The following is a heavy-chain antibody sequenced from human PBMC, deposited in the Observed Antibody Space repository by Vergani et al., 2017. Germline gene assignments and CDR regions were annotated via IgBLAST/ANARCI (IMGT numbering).Heavy chain of an antibody. CDR2: IYYSGST. CDR1: GGSISSYY. V-gene: IGHV4-59*01. CDR3: ARVRVVVAADPGVDAFDI. D-gene: IGHD2-15*01. J-gene: IGHJ3*02. Sequence: QVQLQESGPGLVKPSETLSLTCTVSGGSISSYYWSWIRQPPGKGLEWIGYIYYSGSTNYNPSLKSRVTISVDTSKNQFSLKLSSVTAADTAVYYYARVRVVVAADPGVDAFDIWGQGTMVTVSS.